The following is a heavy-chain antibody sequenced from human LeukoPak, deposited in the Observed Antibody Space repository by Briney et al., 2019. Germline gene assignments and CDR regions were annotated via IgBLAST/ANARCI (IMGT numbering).Heavy chain of an antibody. CDR1: AFTFSSYW. CDR2: IKQDGSEK. D-gene: IGHD3-3*01. J-gene: IGHJ4*02. CDR3: ARAPNYDFWSGTFDY. V-gene: IGHV3-7*04. Sequence: GGSLRLSCAASAFTFSSYWMSWVRQAPGKGLEWVANIKQDGSEKYYVDSVKGRFTISRDNAKNSLYLQMNSLRAEDTAVYYCARAPNYDFWSGTFDYWGQGTLVTVSS.